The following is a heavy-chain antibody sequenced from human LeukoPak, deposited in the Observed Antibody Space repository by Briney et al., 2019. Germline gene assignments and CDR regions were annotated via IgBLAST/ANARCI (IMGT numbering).Heavy chain of an antibody. CDR3: ARGADYYDSSKFDY. D-gene: IGHD3-22*01. V-gene: IGHV1-2*02. CDR1: GYTFTGYH. Sequence: ASVKVSCKASGYTFTGYHMHWVRQAPGQGLEWMGWINPNSGGTNYAQKFQGRVTMTRDTSISTAYMELSRLRSDDTAVYYCARGADYYDSSKFDYWGQGTLVTVSS. J-gene: IGHJ4*02. CDR2: INPNSGGT.